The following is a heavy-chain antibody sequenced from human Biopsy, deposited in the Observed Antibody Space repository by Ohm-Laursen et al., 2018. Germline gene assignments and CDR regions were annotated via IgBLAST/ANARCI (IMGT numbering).Heavy chain of an antibody. Sequence: ASVKVSCNVSGYTLTALSMHWVRQAPGQGLEWMGGFAPENGRIVYSQKFQGRVTMTEDTSTGTAYMEVWRLRSEDTAVYYCAADINVWNVNYWGQGTQVTVSS. CDR3: AADINVWNVNY. J-gene: IGHJ4*02. CDR1: GYTLTALS. D-gene: IGHD1-1*01. CDR2: FAPENGRI. V-gene: IGHV1-24*01.